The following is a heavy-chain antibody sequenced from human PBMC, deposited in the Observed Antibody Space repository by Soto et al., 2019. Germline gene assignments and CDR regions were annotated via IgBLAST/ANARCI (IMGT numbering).Heavy chain of an antibody. CDR2: IYYSGST. D-gene: IGHD3-16*01. Sequence: SSETLSLTCTVSGGSITSYYWNWIRQPPGKGLEWIGYIYYSGSTSYNPSLKSRLTISVDTSKNQFSLKLSSVTAADTAVYYCARRWGDYFDYWGQGTLVTVSS. CDR1: GGSITSYY. V-gene: IGHV4-59*08. J-gene: IGHJ4*02. CDR3: ARRWGDYFDY.